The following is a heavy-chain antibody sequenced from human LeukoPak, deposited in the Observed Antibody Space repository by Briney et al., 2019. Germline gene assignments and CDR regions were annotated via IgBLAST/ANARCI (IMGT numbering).Heavy chain of an antibody. J-gene: IGHJ6*02. Sequence: SETLSLTCAVYGGSFTDYYWSWIRHLPGKGLEWIGEIHHRAGANYNPSLWGRVTISADTSKNQFSLHLTSVTAADTATFYCARGPVRDDGLTGISYYFGLDVWGHRTTVTVFS. CDR1: GGSFTDYY. V-gene: IGHV4-34*01. D-gene: IGHD2-21*02. CDR2: IHHRAGA. CDR3: ARGPVRDDGLTGISYYFGLDV.